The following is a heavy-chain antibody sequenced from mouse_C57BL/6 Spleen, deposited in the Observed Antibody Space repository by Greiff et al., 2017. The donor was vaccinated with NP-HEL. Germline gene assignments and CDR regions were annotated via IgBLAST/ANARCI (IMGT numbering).Heavy chain of an antibody. Sequence: VQLQQPGAELVKPGASVKLSCKASGYTFTSYWMHWVKQRPGRGLEWIGRIDPNSGGTKYNEKFKSKATLTVDKPSSTAYMQLGSLTSEDSAVYYCAPSYDGYPFAYWGQGTLVTVSA. D-gene: IGHD2-3*01. CDR1: GYTFTSYW. J-gene: IGHJ3*01. CDR2: IDPNSGGT. V-gene: IGHV1-72*01. CDR3: APSYDGYPFAY.